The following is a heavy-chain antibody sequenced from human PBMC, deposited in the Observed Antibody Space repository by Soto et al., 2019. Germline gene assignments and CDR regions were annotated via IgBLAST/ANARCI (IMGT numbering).Heavy chain of an antibody. CDR2: IYYSGST. V-gene: IGHV4-59*01. Sequence: PSETLSLTCTVSGGSISSYFWSWIRQPPVKGLEWIGYIYYSGSTNYNPSLKSRVTISVDTSKNQFSLKLTSVTAADTAVYYCARAGTGMVKLDYWGQGTLVTVSS. D-gene: IGHD5-18*01. J-gene: IGHJ4*02. CDR1: GGSISSYF. CDR3: ARAGTGMVKLDY.